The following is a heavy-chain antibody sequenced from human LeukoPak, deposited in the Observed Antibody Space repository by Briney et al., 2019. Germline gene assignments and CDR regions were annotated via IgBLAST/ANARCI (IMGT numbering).Heavy chain of an antibody. CDR2: IRFDGTKT. V-gene: IGHV3-30*02. D-gene: IGHD1-26*01. J-gene: IGHJ4*02. CDR3: SRDDGSYYV. Sequence: GGSLRLSCETSGFDFSRNGMHWVRQAPGKGLEWVSFIRFDGTKTFYGDSVRGRFTISRDNAKNTLYLQMNSLRAEDTAVYYCSRDDGSYYVWGQGALVTVSS. CDR1: GFDFSRNG.